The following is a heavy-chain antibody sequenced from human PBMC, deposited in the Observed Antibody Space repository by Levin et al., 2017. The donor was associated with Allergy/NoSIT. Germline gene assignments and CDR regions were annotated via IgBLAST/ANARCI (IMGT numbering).Heavy chain of an antibody. J-gene: IGHJ3*02. D-gene: IGHD3-10*01. Sequence: PSETLSLTCAVSGGSISSSNWWSWVRQPPGKGLEWIGEIYHSGSTNYNPSLKSRVTISVDKSKNQFSLKLSSVTAADTAVYYCARAYGSGSQGEDAFDIWGQGTMVTVSS. CDR1: GGSISSSNW. V-gene: IGHV4-4*02. CDR2: IYHSGST. CDR3: ARAYGSGSQGEDAFDI.